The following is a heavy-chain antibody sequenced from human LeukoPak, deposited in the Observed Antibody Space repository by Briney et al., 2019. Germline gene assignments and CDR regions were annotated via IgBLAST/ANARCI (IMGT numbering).Heavy chain of an antibody. CDR1: GGTFSSYA. Sequence: GSSVKVSCKASGGTFSSYAISWVRQAPGQGLEWMGGIIPIFGTANYAQKFQGRVTITTDESTSTAYMELSSLRSEDTAVYYCATKLTPVGATGVDAFDIWGQGTMVTVSS. D-gene: IGHD1-26*01. CDR3: ATKLTPVGATGVDAFDI. J-gene: IGHJ3*02. V-gene: IGHV1-69*05. CDR2: IIPIFGTA.